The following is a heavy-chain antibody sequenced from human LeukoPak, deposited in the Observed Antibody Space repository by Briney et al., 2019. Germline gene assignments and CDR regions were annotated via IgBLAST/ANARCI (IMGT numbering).Heavy chain of an antibody. CDR3: AKDRGNYEYSFDY. V-gene: IGHV3-23*01. D-gene: IGHD1-7*01. CDR1: GFTFSSYA. J-gene: IGHJ4*02. CDR2: ISGSGGSR. Sequence: HPGGSLRLSCAASGFTFSSYAMSWVRQAPGKGLEWVSVISGSGGSRYYADSVKGRFTISRDNSKNTLYLQMNSLRAEDTAAYYCAKDRGNYEYSFDYWGQGTLVPVSS.